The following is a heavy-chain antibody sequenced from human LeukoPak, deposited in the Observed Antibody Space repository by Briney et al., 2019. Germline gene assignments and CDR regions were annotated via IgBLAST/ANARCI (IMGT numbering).Heavy chain of an antibody. CDR2: IYYSGST. Sequence: SETLSLTCTVSGGSISSYYWSWLRQPPGKGLEWIGYIYYSGSTNYNPSLKSRVTISVDTSKNQFSLKLSSVTAADTAVYYCARGSPYDFWSGYSYYFDYWGQGTLVTVSS. CDR1: GGSISSYY. CDR3: ARGSPYDFWSGYSYYFDY. V-gene: IGHV4-59*01. J-gene: IGHJ4*02. D-gene: IGHD3-3*01.